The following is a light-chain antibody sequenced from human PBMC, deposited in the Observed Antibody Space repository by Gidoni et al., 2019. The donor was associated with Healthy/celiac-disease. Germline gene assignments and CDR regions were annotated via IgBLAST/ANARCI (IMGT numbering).Light chain of an antibody. CDR3: QQSYSTPWT. CDR1: QSISSY. Sequence: DIQMTQSPSSLSASVGDRVTITCRASQSISSYLNWYQQNPGKAPKLLIDAASSLQSGVPSRFSGSGSGTDFTITISSLQHEDFATYYCQQSYSTPWTFGQGTKVEIK. V-gene: IGKV1-39*01. J-gene: IGKJ1*01. CDR2: AAS.